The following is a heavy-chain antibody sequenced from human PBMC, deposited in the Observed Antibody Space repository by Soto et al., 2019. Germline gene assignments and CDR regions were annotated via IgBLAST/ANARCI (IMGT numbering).Heavy chain of an antibody. V-gene: IGHV5-51*01. CDR3: ASRGDVSSGWYYGAFDI. CDR1: GYSFTSYW. D-gene: IGHD6-19*01. CDR2: IYPGDSDT. Sequence: GESLKISCKGSGYSFTSYWIGWVRQMPGKGLEWMGIIYPGDSDTRDSPSFQGQVTISADKSISTAYLQWSSLKASDTSMYYCASRGDVSSGWYYGAFDIWGQGTMVTVSS. J-gene: IGHJ3*02.